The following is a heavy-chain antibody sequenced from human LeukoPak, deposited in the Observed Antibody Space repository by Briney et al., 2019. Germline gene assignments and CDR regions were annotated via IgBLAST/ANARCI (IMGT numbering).Heavy chain of an antibody. J-gene: IGHJ4*02. CDR1: GFTFSSYS. D-gene: IGHD6-13*01. CDR3: ARDLLEIAADSYFDY. Sequence: GGSPRLSCAASGFTFSSYSMNWVRQAPGKGLEWVSSISTSSSYIYYADSVKGRFTISRDNAKNSLYLQMNSLRAEDTAVYYCARDLLEIAADSYFDYWGQGTLVTVSS. V-gene: IGHV3-21*06. CDR2: ISTSSSYI.